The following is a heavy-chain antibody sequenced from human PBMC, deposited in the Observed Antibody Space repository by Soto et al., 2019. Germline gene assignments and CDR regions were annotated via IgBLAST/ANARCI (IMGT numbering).Heavy chain of an antibody. V-gene: IGHV3-7*01. D-gene: IGHD3-3*01. CDR1: GFAFSSHW. Sequence: EVQVVESGGGLVQPGGSLRLSCVGSGFAFSSHWMIWVRQAPGKGLEWVADIKAEGSEEYLVDSVTGRFPISRNNGKNSLYLQMNNRRDEDTAVYYCVRDRRRPGVAAWGRSWIRDVWGKGTTVTVSS. J-gene: IGHJ6*04. CDR3: VRDRRRPGVAAWGRSWIRDV. CDR2: IKAEGSEE.